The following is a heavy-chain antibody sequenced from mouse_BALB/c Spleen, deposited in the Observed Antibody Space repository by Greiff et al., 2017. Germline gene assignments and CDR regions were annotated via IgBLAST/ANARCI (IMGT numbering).Heavy chain of an antibody. V-gene: IGHV5-6-4*01. Sequence: DVMLVESGGGLVKPGGSLKLSCAASGFTFSSYTMSWVRQTPEKRLEWVATISSGGSYTYYPDSVKGRFTISRDNAKNTLYLQMSSLKSEDTAMYYCTRNYYGSSYDYFDVWGAGTTVTVSS. CDR3: TRNYYGSSYDYFDV. J-gene: IGHJ1*01. CDR2: ISSGGSYT. CDR1: GFTFSSYT. D-gene: IGHD1-1*01.